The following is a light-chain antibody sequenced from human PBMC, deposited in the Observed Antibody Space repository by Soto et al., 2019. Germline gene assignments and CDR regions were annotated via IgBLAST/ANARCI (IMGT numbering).Light chain of an antibody. J-gene: IGKJ4*01. Sequence: EIVLTQSPGTLSLSPGERATLSCRASQSVSSSYLAWYQQKPGQAPRLLMSAASSRATGIPARFTGSGSGTEFTLTISSLHSEDFAVYYCQQYNNWPLTFGGGTKVDIK. CDR3: QQYNNWPLT. V-gene: IGKV3D-15*01. CDR2: AAS. CDR1: QSVSSSY.